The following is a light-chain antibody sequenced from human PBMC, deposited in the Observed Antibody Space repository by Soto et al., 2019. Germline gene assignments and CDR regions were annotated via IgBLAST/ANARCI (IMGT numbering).Light chain of an antibody. V-gene: IGKV1-5*01. CDR1: QSITNR. CDR3: QHYGGMWT. CDR2: DAS. Sequence: DIQMTQSPSTLSASVGDRVTITCRASQSITNRLAWYQHKPGKAPKVLIYDASNLEYGVPSRFSGSGFGTEFILTISSLQPDDFATYCCQHYGGMWTFGQGTKVDI. J-gene: IGKJ1*01.